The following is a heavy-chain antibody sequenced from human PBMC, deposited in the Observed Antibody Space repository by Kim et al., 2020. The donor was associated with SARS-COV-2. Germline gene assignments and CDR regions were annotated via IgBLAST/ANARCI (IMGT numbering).Heavy chain of an antibody. Sequence: ASVKVSCKASGYTFTSYGISWVRQAPGQGLEWMGWISAYNGNTNYAQKLQGRVTMTTDTSTSTAYMELRSLRSDDTAVYYCARGLGFWSGYRPKEYYFDYWGQGTLVTVSS. CDR3: ARGLGFWSGYRPKEYYFDY. V-gene: IGHV1-18*01. CDR1: GYTFTSYG. CDR2: ISAYNGNT. J-gene: IGHJ4*02. D-gene: IGHD3-3*01.